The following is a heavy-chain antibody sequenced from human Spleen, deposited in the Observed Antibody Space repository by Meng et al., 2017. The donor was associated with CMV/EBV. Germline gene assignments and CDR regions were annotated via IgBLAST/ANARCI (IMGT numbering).Heavy chain of an antibody. D-gene: IGHD7-27*01. J-gene: IGHJ4*02. CDR2: ITGSGGGT. CDR1: GFTFSSYA. V-gene: IGHV3-23*01. CDR3: AKQTGDRWYFDY. Sequence: GESLKISCAASGFTFSSYAMTWVRLAPGKGLEWVSAITGSGGGTYYADSVKGRFTISRDNSKNTLSLQMNSLSAEDTAVYYCAKQTGDRWYFDYWGQGTLVTVSS.